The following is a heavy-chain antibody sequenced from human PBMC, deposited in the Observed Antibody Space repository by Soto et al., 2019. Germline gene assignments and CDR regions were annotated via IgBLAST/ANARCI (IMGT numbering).Heavy chain of an antibody. J-gene: IGHJ4*02. V-gene: IGHV3-30*09. CDR1: GFTFSSYA. D-gene: IGHD2-15*01. CDR3: ARGVCSGGSCYHFDY. Sequence: GSLRLSCAASGFTFSSYAMHWVRQAPGKGLEWVAVISYDGSNKYYADSVKGRFAISRDNSKNTLYLQMNSLRAEDTAVYYCARGVCSGGSCYHFDYWGQGTLVTVSS. CDR2: ISYDGSNK.